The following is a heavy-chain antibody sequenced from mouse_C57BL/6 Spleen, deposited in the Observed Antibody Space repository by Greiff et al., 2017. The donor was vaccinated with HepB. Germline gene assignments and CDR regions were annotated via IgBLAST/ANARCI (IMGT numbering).Heavy chain of an antibody. CDR1: GYSFTSYY. Sequence: VQLQQSGPELVKPGASVKISCKASGYSFTSYYIHWVKQRPGQGLEWIGWIYPGSGNTKYNEKFKGKATLTADTSSSTAYMQLSSLTSEDSAVYYCARQDYDYDWVFAYWGQGTLVTVSA. CDR2: IYPGSGNT. CDR3: ARQDYDYDWVFAY. J-gene: IGHJ3*01. D-gene: IGHD2-4*01. V-gene: IGHV1-66*01.